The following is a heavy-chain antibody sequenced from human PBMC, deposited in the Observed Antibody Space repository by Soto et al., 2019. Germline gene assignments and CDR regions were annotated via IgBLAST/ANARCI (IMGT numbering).Heavy chain of an antibody. V-gene: IGHV3-30*03. CDR2: ISYDGKQT. D-gene: IGHD3-16*01. CDR3: ARDGWGSNWYFEI. J-gene: IGHJ2*01. CDR1: GFTFKYHV. Sequence: GGSLILSCVSPGFTFKYHVMHWVRQAPGKGLEWVAVISYDGKQTYYADSVKGRFTISKDKSKRTLYLQMDSLRVDDTAVYYCARDGWGSNWYFEIWGRGTLVTVSS.